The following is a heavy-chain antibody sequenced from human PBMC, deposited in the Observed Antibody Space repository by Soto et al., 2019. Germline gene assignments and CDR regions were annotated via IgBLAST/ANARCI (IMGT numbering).Heavy chain of an antibody. D-gene: IGHD2-2*01. J-gene: IGHJ6*04. Sequence: QVQLQESGPGLVKPSETLSLLCFVSGEAVGSGQSYWNWIRQAPGKGLEWIGHTSVTGAMKYSAFRTNRVTLSVHTPESQTWMTGASVLAAESSTYVCARGGGESAASSIGRRMDVWGKGTTVTVAS. CDR3: ARGGGESAASSIGRRMDV. V-gene: IGHV4-61*01. CDR1: GEAVGSGQSY. CDR2: TSVTGAM.